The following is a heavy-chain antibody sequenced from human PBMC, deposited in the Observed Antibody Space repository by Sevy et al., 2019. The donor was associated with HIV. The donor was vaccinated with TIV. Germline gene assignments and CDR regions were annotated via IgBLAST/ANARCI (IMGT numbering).Heavy chain of an antibody. CDR3: ARLYYDYVWGSYPFKDFDY. CDR1: GFTFSSYS. V-gene: IGHV3-48*02. CDR2: ISSSSSTI. Sequence: GGSVRLSCAASGFTFSSYSMNWVRQAPGKGLEWVSYISSSSSTIYYADSVKGRFTISRDNAKNSLYLQMNSLRDEDTAVYYCARLYYDYVWGSYPFKDFDYWGQGTLVTVSS. D-gene: IGHD3-16*01. J-gene: IGHJ4*02.